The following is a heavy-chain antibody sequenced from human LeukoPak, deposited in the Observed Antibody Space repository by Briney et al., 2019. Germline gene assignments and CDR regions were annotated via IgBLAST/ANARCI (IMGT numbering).Heavy chain of an antibody. CDR2: IIPIFGTA. CDR1: GGTFSSYA. V-gene: IGHV1-69*01. Sequence: GSSVKVPCKASGGTFSSYAISWVRQAPGQGLEWMGGIIPIFGTANYAQKFQGRVTITADESTSTAYMELSSLRSEDTAVYYCARISRSTRAPASYYYYGMDVWGQGTTVTVSS. CDR3: ARISRSTRAPASYYYYGMDV. J-gene: IGHJ6*02. D-gene: IGHD2-2*01.